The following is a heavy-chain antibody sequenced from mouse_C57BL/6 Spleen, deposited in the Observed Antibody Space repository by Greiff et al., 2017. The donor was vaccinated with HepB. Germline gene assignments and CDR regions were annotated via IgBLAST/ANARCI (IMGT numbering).Heavy chain of an antibody. Sequence: EVQRVESGGGLVKPGGSLKLSCAASGFTFSDYGMHWVRQAPEKGLEWVAYISSGSSTIYYADTVKGRFTISRDNAKNTLFLQMTSLRSEDTAMYYCAIYGNYHWYFDVWGTGTTVTVSS. V-gene: IGHV5-17*01. CDR2: ISSGSSTI. CDR3: AIYGNYHWYFDV. CDR1: GFTFSDYG. D-gene: IGHD2-1*01. J-gene: IGHJ1*03.